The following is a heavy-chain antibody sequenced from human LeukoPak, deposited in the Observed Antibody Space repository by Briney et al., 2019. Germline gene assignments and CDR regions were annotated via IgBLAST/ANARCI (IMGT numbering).Heavy chain of an antibody. V-gene: IGHV3-74*01. J-gene: IGHJ4*02. D-gene: IGHD1-26*01. Sequence: GGSLRLSCTASGFTFSSYWMHWVRQAPGKGLVWVSRINSDGSITNYADSVKGRFTISRDNAENTLYLQMNSLRAGDTAVYYCAREESGSYFSWSVGYFDYWGQGTLVTVSS. CDR1: GFTFSSYW. CDR2: INSDGSIT. CDR3: AREESGSYFSWSVGYFDY.